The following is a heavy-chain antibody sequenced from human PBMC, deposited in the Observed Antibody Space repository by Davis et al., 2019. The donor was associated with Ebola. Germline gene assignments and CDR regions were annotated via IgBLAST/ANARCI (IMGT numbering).Heavy chain of an antibody. CDR1: GYTFTGYY. Sequence: ASVKVSCKASGYTFTGYYMHWVRQAPGQGLEWMGWINPNSGGTNYAQKFQGWVTMTRDTSISTAYMELSRLRSDDTAVYYCARGISGYGPYGMDVWGQGTTVTVSS. V-gene: IGHV1-2*04. D-gene: IGHD3-22*01. CDR2: INPNSGGT. CDR3: ARGISGYGPYGMDV. J-gene: IGHJ6*02.